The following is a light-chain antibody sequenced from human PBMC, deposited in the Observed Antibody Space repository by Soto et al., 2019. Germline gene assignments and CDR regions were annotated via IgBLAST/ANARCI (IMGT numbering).Light chain of an antibody. CDR1: QSISSH. J-gene: IGKJ4*01. V-gene: IGKV3-11*01. Sequence: EIVLTQSPATLSLSPGERDTLSCRASQSISSHLAWYQQKPGQAPRLLRYDVSNRATDIPARFSGSGSGTDFTLTISSLAPEYFAVYYCQQRPNWPLTFGGGTKVEIK. CDR2: DVS. CDR3: QQRPNWPLT.